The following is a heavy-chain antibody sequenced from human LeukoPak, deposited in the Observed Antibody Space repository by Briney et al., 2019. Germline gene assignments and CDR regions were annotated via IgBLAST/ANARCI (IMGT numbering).Heavy chain of an antibody. CDR2: ISGSGGST. V-gene: IGHV3-23*01. D-gene: IGHD2-2*01. Sequence: PGGSLRLSCAASGFTFSSYAMSWVRQAPGKGLEWVSAISGSGGSTYYADSVKGRFTISRDNSKNTLYLQMNSLRAEDTAVYYCAKDVFPYCSSTSCSASGHWGQGTLVTVSS. CDR3: AKDVFPYCSSTSCSASGH. J-gene: IGHJ1*01. CDR1: GFTFSSYA.